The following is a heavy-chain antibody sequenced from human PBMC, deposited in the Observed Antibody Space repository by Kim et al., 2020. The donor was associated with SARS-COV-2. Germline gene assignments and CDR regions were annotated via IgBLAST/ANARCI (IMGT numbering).Heavy chain of an antibody. Sequence: ASVKVSCKASGYTFTGYYMHWVRQAPGQGLEWMGRINPNSGGTNYAQKFQGRVTMTRDTSISTAYMELSRLRSDDTAVYYCASRRKSNSVTNFDYWGQGTLVTVSS. J-gene: IGHJ4*02. V-gene: IGHV1-2*06. CDR1: GYTFTGYY. CDR2: INPNSGGT. D-gene: IGHD4-4*01. CDR3: ASRRKSNSVTNFDY.